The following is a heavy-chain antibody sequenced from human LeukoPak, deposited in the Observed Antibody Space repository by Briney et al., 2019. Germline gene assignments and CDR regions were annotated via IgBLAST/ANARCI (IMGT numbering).Heavy chain of an antibody. CDR3: ARHSYGPGGMDV. CDR2: INHSGST. V-gene: IGHV4-34*01. J-gene: IGHJ6*02. D-gene: IGHD5-18*01. Sequence: SETLSLTCAVYGGSFSGYYLSWIRQPPGKGLEWIGEINHSGSTNYNPSLKSRVTISVDTSKNQFSLKLSSVTAADTAVYYCARHSYGPGGMDVWGQGTTVTVSS. CDR1: GGSFSGYY.